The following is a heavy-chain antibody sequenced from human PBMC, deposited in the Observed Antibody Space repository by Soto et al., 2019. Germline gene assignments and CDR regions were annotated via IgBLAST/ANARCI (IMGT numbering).Heavy chain of an antibody. V-gene: IGHV3-23*01. J-gene: IGHJ4*02. D-gene: IGHD3-3*01. CDR2: ISGSGGST. CDR3: AKDQQWLLLYYFDY. CDR1: RFTFSSYA. Sequence: AGGSMRLSCAASRFTFSSYAMSWVRQAPGKGLEWVSAISGSGGSTYYADSVKGRFTISRDNSKNTLYLQMNSLRAEDTAVYYCAKDQQWLLLYYFDYWGQGTLVTVSS.